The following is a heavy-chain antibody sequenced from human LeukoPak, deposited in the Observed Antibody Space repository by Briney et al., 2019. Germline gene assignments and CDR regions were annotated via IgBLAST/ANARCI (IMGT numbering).Heavy chain of an antibody. V-gene: IGHV6-1*01. Sequence: KPSQTLSLTCAISGDSVSSNSAAWNWIRQSPSRGLEWLGRTYYRSKWYNDYAVSVKSRITINPDTSKNQFSLQLNSVTPEDTAVYYCARGRSPVLWFGELANFDYWGQGTLVTVSS. J-gene: IGHJ4*02. CDR2: TYYRSKWYN. CDR3: ARGRSPVLWFGELANFDY. D-gene: IGHD3-10*01. CDR1: GDSVSSNSAA.